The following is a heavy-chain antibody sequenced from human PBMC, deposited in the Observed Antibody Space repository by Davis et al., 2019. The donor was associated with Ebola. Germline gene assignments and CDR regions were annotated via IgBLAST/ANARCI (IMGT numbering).Heavy chain of an antibody. CDR3: ARGGYDSSGYYYVPNYFDY. CDR1: GYTFTSYG. J-gene: IGHJ4*02. Sequence: ASVKVSCKASGYTFTSYGISWVRQAPGQGLEWMGWISAYNGNTNYAQKLQGRVTMTTDTSTSTAYMELRSLRSDDTAVYYCARGGYDSSGYYYVPNYFDYWGQGTLVTVSS. D-gene: IGHD3-22*01. V-gene: IGHV1-18*01. CDR2: ISAYNGNT.